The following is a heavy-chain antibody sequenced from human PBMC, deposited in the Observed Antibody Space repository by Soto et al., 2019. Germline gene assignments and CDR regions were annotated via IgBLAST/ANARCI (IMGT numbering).Heavy chain of an antibody. V-gene: IGHV4-31*03. Sequence: QVQLQESGPGLVKPSQTLSLTCTVSGGSISSGGYYWSWIRQHPGKGLEWIGYIYYSGSTYYNPSRRSRVTISVDASKNQLSLKLSSVTAAVTAVYYCARVPYDSCGLDAFDIWGQGTMVTVSS. D-gene: IGHD3-22*01. J-gene: IGHJ3*02. CDR2: IYYSGST. CDR3: ARVPYDSCGLDAFDI. CDR1: GGSISSGGYY.